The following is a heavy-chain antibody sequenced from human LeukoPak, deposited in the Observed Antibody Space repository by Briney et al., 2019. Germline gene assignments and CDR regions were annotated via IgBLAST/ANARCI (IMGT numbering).Heavy chain of an antibody. J-gene: IGHJ6*03. CDR1: GGSISSYY. Sequence: SETLSLTCTVSGGSISSYYWSWIRQPPGKGLEWIGYIYYSGSTNYNPSLKSRVTISVDTSKNQFSLKLSSVTAADTAVYYCARATVTTLDYYYYMDVWGKGTTVPISS. V-gene: IGHV4-59*01. CDR3: ARATVTTLDYYYYMDV. D-gene: IGHD4-17*01. CDR2: IYYSGST.